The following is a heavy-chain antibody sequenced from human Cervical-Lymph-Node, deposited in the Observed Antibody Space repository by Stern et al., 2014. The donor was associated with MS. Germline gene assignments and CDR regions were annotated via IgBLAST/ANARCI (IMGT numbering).Heavy chain of an antibody. CDR1: GGSIGSSDYY. CDR3: ARRAVGATRMAFFDH. J-gene: IGHJ4*02. Sequence: QVQLQESGPGLVKPSETLSLTCVVSGGSIGSSDYYWGWIRLPPGKGLEWSGKIHYRGSTSYNPPLKSRVTISVDTSKSQFPLNLSSVTAADMAVYYCARRAVGATRMAFFDHWGQGAQVTVSS. V-gene: IGHV4-39*01. CDR2: IHYRGST. D-gene: IGHD1-26*01.